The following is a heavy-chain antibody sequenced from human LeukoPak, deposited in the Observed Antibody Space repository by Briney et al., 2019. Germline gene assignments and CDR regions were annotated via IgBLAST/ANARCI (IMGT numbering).Heavy chain of an antibody. D-gene: IGHD6-19*01. CDR1: GFTFSSYA. CDR2: ISYDGSNK. Sequence: GGSLRLSCAASGFTFSSYAMDWVRQAPGKGLEWVAVISYDGSNKYYADSVKGRFTISRDNSKNTLYLQMNSLRAEDTAVYYCARGSSGWYVDYWGQGTLVTVSS. CDR3: ARGSSGWYVDY. V-gene: IGHV3-30-3*01. J-gene: IGHJ4*02.